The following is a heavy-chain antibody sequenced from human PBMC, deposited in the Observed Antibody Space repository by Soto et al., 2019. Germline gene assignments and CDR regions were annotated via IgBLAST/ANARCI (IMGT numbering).Heavy chain of an antibody. CDR2: INHSGST. D-gene: IGHD2-15*01. V-gene: IGHV4-34*01. CDR3: ARDLGYCSGGSCYSLVPYYYYYMDV. CDR1: GGSFSGYY. J-gene: IGHJ6*03. Sequence: PSETLSLTCAVYGGSFSGYYWSWIRQXXGKGLEWIGEINHSGSTNYNPSLKSRVTISVDTSKNQFSLKLSSVTAADTAVYYCARDLGYCSGGSCYSLVPYYYYYMDVWGKGTTVTVS.